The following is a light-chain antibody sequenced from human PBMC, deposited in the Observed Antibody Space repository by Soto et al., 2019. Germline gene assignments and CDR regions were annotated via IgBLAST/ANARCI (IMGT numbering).Light chain of an antibody. CDR3: SSYTSSSTLYV. Sequence: QSVLAQPTSVPGSPGQSITISCTGTSRDFGGYNYVSWYQQHPGKAPKLMIYDVSNRPSGVSNRFSGSKSGNTASLTISGLQAEDEADYYCSSYTSSSTLYVFGTGTKVTVL. J-gene: IGLJ1*01. V-gene: IGLV2-14*01. CDR2: DVS. CDR1: SRDFGGYNY.